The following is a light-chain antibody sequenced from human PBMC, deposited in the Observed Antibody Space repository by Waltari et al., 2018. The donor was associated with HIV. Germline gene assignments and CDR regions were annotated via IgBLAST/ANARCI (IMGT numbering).Light chain of an antibody. CDR1: SSDVGGYNY. CDR3: SSYTSSSLYV. V-gene: IGLV2-14*01. Sequence: QSALTQPASVSWSPGQSITISCTGTSSDVGGYNYVSCYQQHPGKAPKLMIYEVSNRPSGVSNRFSGSKSGNTASLTISGLQAEDEADYYCSSYTSSSLYVFGTGTKVTVL. CDR2: EVS. J-gene: IGLJ1*01.